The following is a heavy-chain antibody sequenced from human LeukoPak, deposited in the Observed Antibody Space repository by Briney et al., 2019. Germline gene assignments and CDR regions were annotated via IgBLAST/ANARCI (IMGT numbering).Heavy chain of an antibody. J-gene: IGHJ4*02. V-gene: IGHV3-21*01. Sequence: GGSLRLSCAASGCTFSSYSMNWVRQAPGKGLEWVSSIRSSISYIYYADSVKGRFTISRDNAKNSLYLQMNSLRAEDTAVYYCARTLWGSSSSWYPGGFDYWGQGALVTVSS. CDR3: ARTLWGSSSSWYPGGFDY. CDR2: IRSSISYI. CDR1: GCTFSSYS. D-gene: IGHD6-13*01.